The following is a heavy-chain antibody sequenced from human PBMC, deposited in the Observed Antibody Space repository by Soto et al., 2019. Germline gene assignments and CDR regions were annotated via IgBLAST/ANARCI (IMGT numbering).Heavy chain of an antibody. CDR1: GFTFSSYG. CDR2: ISYDGSNK. D-gene: IGHD3-10*01. V-gene: IGHV3-30*03. J-gene: IGHJ5*02. CDR3: ATPYYYGSGSYYPP. Sequence: GGSLRLSCAASGFTFSSYGMHWVRQAPGKGLEWVAVISYDGSNKYYADSVKGRFTISRDNSKNTLYLQMNSLRAEDTAVYYCATPYYYGSGSYYPPWGQGTLVTVSS.